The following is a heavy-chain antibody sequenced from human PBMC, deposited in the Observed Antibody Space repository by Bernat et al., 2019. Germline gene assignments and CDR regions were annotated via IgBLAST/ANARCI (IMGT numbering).Heavy chain of an antibody. CDR2: ISGSGGST. CDR1: GFTFSSYA. CDR3: AKDLDAAAGNGREAFDI. J-gene: IGHJ3*02. V-gene: IGHV3-23*01. D-gene: IGHD6-13*01. Sequence: EVQLLESGGGLVQPGGSLRLSCAASGFTFSSYAMSWVRQAPGKGLEWVSAISGSGGSTYYADSVKGRFTISRDNSKNTLYLQMNSLRAEDTAVYYCAKDLDAAAGNGREAFDIWGQGTMVTVSS.